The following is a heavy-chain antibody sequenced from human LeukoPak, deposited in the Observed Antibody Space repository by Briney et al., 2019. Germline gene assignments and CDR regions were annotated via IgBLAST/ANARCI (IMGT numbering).Heavy chain of an antibody. J-gene: IGHJ4*02. CDR1: GFTFTTYW. D-gene: IGHD5-18*01. CDR2: INQDGSHK. V-gene: IGHV3-7*01. CDR3: ARDGGYSYENDY. Sequence: PGGSLRLSCAASGFTFTTYWMSWVRQAPGKGLEWVANINQDGSHKYYVDSVKGRFTISRDNARNSLYLQMNSLRDEDTAVYYCARDGGYSYENDYWGQGTLVTVSS.